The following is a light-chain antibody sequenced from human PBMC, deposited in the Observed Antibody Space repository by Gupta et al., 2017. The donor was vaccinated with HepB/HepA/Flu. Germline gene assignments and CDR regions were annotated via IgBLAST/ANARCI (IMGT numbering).Light chain of an antibody. J-gene: IGLJ2*01. CDR2: DVS. CDR3: SSFTISSTVV. Sequence: QSALTQPASVSGSPGQSITISCTGTSSDVGGYNYVSWYQQHPGKVPKVMIYDVSNRPSGISNRFPGSKSGNTASLTISGLQAEDEADYYCSSFTISSTVVFGGGTKLTVL. V-gene: IGLV2-14*01. CDR1: SSDVGGYNY.